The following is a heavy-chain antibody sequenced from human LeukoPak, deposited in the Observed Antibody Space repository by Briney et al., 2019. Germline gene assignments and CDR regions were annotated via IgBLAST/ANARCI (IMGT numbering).Heavy chain of an antibody. CDR2: ISYDGNNK. J-gene: IGHJ4*02. D-gene: IGHD4-17*01. Sequence: GGSLRLSCAASGFTFSNYGMHWVRQAPGKGLEWVALISYDGNNKYYADSVKGRFTISRDNSKNTLYLQMNSLRAEDTAVYYCANPKRGDYALGYWGQGTLVTVSS. CDR3: ANPKRGDYALGY. V-gene: IGHV3-30*18. CDR1: GFTFSNYG.